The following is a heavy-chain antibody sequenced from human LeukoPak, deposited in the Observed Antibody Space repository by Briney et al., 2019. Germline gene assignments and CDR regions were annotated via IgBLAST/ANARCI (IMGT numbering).Heavy chain of an antibody. J-gene: IGHJ3*02. V-gene: IGHV4-39*01. CDR3: GSGDAFDI. CDR2: IYYSGST. CDR1: GGSISSSSYY. Sequence: SETLSLTCTVSGGSISSSSYYWGWILQPPGKGLEWIGSIYYSGSTYYNPSLKSRVTISVDTSKNQFSLKLSSVTAADTAVYYCGSGDAFDIWGQGTMVTVSS.